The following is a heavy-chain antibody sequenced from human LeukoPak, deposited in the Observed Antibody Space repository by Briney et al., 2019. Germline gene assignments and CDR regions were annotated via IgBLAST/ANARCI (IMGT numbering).Heavy chain of an antibody. D-gene: IGHD1-20*01. J-gene: IGHJ4*02. Sequence: PGGSLRLSCAASGFPFSDYYMTWIRQAPGKGLEWISYIGSSNTYTHYADSVKGRFTISRDNAKNSLYLQMNSLRAEDTAVYYCARDLTGFDYWGQGTLVTVSS. V-gene: IGHV3-11*06. CDR2: IGSSNTYT. CDR3: ARDLTGFDY. CDR1: GFPFSDYY.